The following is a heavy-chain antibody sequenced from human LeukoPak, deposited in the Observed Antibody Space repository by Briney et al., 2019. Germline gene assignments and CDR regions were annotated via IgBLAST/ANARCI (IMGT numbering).Heavy chain of an antibody. J-gene: IGHJ4*02. CDR2: ISGSGDST. D-gene: IGHD2-15*01. CDR3: AKDLLSGGNCYSIFHY. Sequence: GGSLRLSCAASGFTFSSYAMCWVRQAPGKGLEWVSGISGSGDSTYYADSVKGRFTISRDNSKNTLYLQMNSLRAEDTAVYYCAKDLLSGGNCYSIFHYWGQGTLVTVSS. CDR1: GFTFSSYA. V-gene: IGHV3-23*01.